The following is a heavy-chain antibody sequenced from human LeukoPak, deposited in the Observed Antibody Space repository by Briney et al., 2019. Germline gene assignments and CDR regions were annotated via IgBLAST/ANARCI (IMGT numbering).Heavy chain of an antibody. V-gene: IGHV3-7*01. Sequence: GGSLRLSCEASGFTFSTYWMSWVRQAPGKGLEWVANIKQDRSEIYYVDSVKGRFTISRDNAKNSLYLQMNNLRVEDTAVYYCAKDTMVRGPTYYYWGQGTLVTVSS. CDR2: IKQDRSEI. D-gene: IGHD3-10*01. CDR3: AKDTMVRGPTYYY. CDR1: GFTFSTYW. J-gene: IGHJ4*02.